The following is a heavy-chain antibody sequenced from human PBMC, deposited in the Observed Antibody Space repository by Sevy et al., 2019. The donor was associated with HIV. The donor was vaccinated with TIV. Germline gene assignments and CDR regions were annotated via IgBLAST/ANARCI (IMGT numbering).Heavy chain of an antibody. D-gene: IGHD3-10*01. V-gene: IGHV4-61*01. Sequence: SETLSLTCTVSGGSVSSGSYYWSWIRQPPGKGLEWIGYIYYSGSTNYNPSLKSRVTISVDTSKNQFSLKLSSVTAADQAVYYCARDCKYYGSGSHKNYYYYYGMDVWGQGTTVTVS. CDR1: GGSVSSGSYY. CDR2: IYYSGST. J-gene: IGHJ6*02. CDR3: ARDCKYYGSGSHKNYYYYYGMDV.